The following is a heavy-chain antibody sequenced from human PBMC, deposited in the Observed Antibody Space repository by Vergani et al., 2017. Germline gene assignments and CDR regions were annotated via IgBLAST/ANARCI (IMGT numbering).Heavy chain of an antibody. CDR2: ISGSGGGT. Sequence: EVQLLESGGGLVHLGGSLRLSCAASGFTFSTYALTWVRQPPGKGLEWVSFISGSGGGTYYADPVKGRFTISRDNSKNTLYLQMNSLRAEDTAVYYCAKDAGYTSGWDPFDIWGQGTMVTVSS. D-gene: IGHD6-19*01. CDR3: AKDAGYTSGWDPFDI. CDR1: GFTFSTYA. J-gene: IGHJ3*02. V-gene: IGHV3-23*01.